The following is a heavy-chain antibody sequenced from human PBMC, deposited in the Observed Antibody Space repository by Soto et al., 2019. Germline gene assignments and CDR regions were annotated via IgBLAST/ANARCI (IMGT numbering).Heavy chain of an antibody. CDR1: GLTFSNSG. CDR2: ISGNGRNK. Sequence: GSLRLSCVTSGLTFSNSGMSWVRQAPGKGLDWVSGISGNGRNKYYADSVKGRFLVSRDNSGNTLFLQMNSLRAEDTAIYFCAKNGLSNSPSAIDSWGQGTLVTVSS. D-gene: IGHD1-1*01. CDR3: AKNGLSNSPSAIDS. J-gene: IGHJ4*02. V-gene: IGHV3-23*01.